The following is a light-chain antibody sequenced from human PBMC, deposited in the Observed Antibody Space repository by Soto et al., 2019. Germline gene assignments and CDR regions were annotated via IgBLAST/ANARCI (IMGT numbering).Light chain of an antibody. CDR1: QSISSW. CDR3: QQSYSNPRT. V-gene: IGKV1-5*01. Sequence: DIQMTQSPSTLSASVGDRVTITCLAIQSISSWLDWYQQKPGKAPKLLIYDASSLESGVPSRFRGSGSGTEFTLTISSLQPDDFEAYYCQQSYSNPRTFGQGTRLENK. J-gene: IGKJ5*01. CDR2: DAS.